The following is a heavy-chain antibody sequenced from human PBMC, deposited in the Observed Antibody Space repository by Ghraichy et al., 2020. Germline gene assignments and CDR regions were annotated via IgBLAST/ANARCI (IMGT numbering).Heavy chain of an antibody. D-gene: IGHD1/OR15-1a*01. Sequence: GGSLRLSCTTSGFTFSDYWMTWVRQAPGKGLEWVANVNRAGGETYYVDSVKGRFTISRDNAKTSLYLQMNSLTTADTALYYCARGDWNNAEAALRGQGTLVAVSS. CDR3: ARGDWNNAEAAL. CDR2: VNRAGGET. J-gene: IGHJ4*02. CDR1: GFTFSDYW. V-gene: IGHV3-7*01.